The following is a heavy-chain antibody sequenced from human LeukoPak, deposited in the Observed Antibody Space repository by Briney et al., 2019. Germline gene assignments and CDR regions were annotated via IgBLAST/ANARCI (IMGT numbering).Heavy chain of an antibody. CDR2: ISGSGGST. CDR3: AKPAYCSGGSCYSIGYFDY. D-gene: IGHD2-15*01. J-gene: IGHJ4*02. CDR1: GFTFSSYA. Sequence: PGGSLRLSCAASGFTFSSYAMSWVRQAPGKGLEWVSGISGSGGSTYSADSVKGRFTISRDNPKNTLYLQMNSLRAEDTAVYYCAKPAYCSGGSCYSIGYFDYWGQGTLVTVSS. V-gene: IGHV3-23*01.